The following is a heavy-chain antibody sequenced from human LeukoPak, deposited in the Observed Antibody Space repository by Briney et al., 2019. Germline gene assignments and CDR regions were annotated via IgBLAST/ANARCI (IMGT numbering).Heavy chain of an antibody. CDR3: ARGSSGWYYFDY. CDR1: GYTFTGYY. J-gene: IGHJ4*02. D-gene: IGHD6-19*01. CDR2: INPNSGGT. Sequence: ASVKVSCKASGYTFTGYYMHWVRQAPGQGLEWMGRINPNSGGTDYAQQIQGRVTMTRDTSISTAYMELSRLRSDDTAVYYRARGSSGWYYFDYWGQGTLVTVSS. V-gene: IGHV1-2*06.